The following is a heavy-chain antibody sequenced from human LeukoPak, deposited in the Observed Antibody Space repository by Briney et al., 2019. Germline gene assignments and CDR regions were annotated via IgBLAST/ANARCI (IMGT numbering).Heavy chain of an antibody. CDR3: ARVLAVAGVDY. D-gene: IGHD6-19*01. Sequence: PSETLSLTCVVSGYSISSGYYWGWIRQPPGKGLEWIGSIYHSGSTYYNPSLKSRVTISVDTPKNQFSLKLSSVIAADTAVYYCARVLAVAGVDYWGQGTLVTVSS. J-gene: IGHJ4*02. CDR1: GYSISSGYY. CDR2: IYHSGST. V-gene: IGHV4-38-2*01.